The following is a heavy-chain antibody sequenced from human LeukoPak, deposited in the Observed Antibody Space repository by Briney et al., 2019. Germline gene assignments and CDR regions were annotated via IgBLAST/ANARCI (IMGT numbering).Heavy chain of an antibody. D-gene: IGHD1-26*01. J-gene: IGHJ4*02. Sequence: SETLSLTCTVSGYSISNGYYWSWIRQPPGKGLEWIGYIYYSGSTNYNPSLKSRVTISVDTSKNQFSLKLGSVTAADTAVYYCAREEALGSGSFDYWGQGTLVTVSS. CDR3: AREEALGSGSFDY. CDR1: GYSISNGYY. CDR2: IYYSGST. V-gene: IGHV4-59*01.